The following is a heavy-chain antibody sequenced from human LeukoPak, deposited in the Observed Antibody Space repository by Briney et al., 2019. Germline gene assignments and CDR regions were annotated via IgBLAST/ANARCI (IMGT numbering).Heavy chain of an antibody. Sequence: PSETLSLTCTVSGGSISSYYWSWIRQPPGKGLEWIGYIYYSGSTNYNPSLKSRVTISVDTSKNQFSLKLSSVTAADTAVYYCSRDRRELNGYYFDYWGQGTLVTVSS. V-gene: IGHV4-59*12. CDR3: SRDRRELNGYYFDY. D-gene: IGHD1-26*01. CDR2: IYYSGST. J-gene: IGHJ4*02. CDR1: GGSISSYY.